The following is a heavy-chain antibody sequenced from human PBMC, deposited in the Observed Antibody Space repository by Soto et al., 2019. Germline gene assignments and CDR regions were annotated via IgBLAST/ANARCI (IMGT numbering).Heavy chain of an antibody. Sequence: HPGGSLRLSCAASGFTFSSYGMHWVRQAPGKGLEWVAVISYDGSNKYYADSVKGRFTISRDNSKNTLYLQMNSLRAEDTAVYYCAKRSGFGELIQPIDAFDIWGQGILVTVSS. J-gene: IGHJ3*02. D-gene: IGHD3-10*01. CDR2: ISYDGSNK. V-gene: IGHV3-30*18. CDR3: AKRSGFGELIQPIDAFDI. CDR1: GFTFSSYG.